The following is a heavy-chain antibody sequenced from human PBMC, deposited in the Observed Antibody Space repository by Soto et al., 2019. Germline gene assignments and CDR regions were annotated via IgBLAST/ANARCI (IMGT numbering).Heavy chain of an antibody. Sequence: QLQLQESGSGLVKPSQTLSLTCAVSGGSISSGGYSWSWIRQPPGKGLEWIGYIYHSGSTYYNPSLKSRVTTAVDRSKNQSSLQLSSVTAAATAVYYCARAGGLGAVAVDYGGQGTLVTVSS. D-gene: IGHD6-19*01. J-gene: IGHJ4*02. CDR1: GGSISSGGYS. CDR3: ARAGGLGAVAVDY. V-gene: IGHV4-30-2*01. CDR2: IYHSGST.